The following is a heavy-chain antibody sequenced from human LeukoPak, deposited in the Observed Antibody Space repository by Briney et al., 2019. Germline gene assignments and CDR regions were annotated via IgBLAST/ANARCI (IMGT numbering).Heavy chain of an antibody. CDR2: INHAGST. CDR3: ARGRYLTTRGGAAAGFLDY. CDR1: GGSLSGYY. Sequence: SETLSLTCAASGGSLSGYYWNWIRQTPAKGLEWIGEINHAGSTNYNPSLKSRVTISVDTSQNQFSLSLRSVTAADTAVYYCARGRYLTTRGGAAAGFLDYWGQGSLVTVSA. D-gene: IGHD6-13*01. V-gene: IGHV4-34*01. J-gene: IGHJ4*02.